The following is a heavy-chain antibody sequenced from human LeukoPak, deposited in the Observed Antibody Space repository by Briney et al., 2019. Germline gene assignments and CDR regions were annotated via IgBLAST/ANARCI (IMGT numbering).Heavy chain of an antibody. CDR1: GFTFIIYG. J-gene: IGHJ4*02. Sequence: GGSLRLSCSASGFTFIIYGMNLVRQAPGTGLEWVSYISCIGTTIYYADSVKGRFTISRDNAKNSLYLQMNSLTAEDTAVYYCARGERGDYWGQGTLVTVSS. V-gene: IGHV3-48*03. D-gene: IGHD1-26*01. CDR3: ARGERGDY. CDR2: ISCIGTTI.